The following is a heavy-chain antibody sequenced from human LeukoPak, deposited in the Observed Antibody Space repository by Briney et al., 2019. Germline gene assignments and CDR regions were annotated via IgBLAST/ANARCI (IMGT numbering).Heavy chain of an antibody. V-gene: IGHV3-7*01. CDR3: ATDRDNSDWQRRFDS. CDR2: INQDASEI. J-gene: IGHJ4*02. CDR1: GFTFSSYW. D-gene: IGHD2-21*02. Sequence: TGGSLRLSCAASGFTFSSYWMNWYRQAPGKGLDWVGNINQDASEINYVDSVRGRFTNSRDNAKNSLHLQMNSLRVEDTAVYYCATDRDNSDWQRRFDSWGQGTLVTVSS.